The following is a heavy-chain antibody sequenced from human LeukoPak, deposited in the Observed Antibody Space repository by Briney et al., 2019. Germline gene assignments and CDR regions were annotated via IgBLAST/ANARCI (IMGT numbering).Heavy chain of an antibody. CDR3: ARYCTFRACSGTKYDS. J-gene: IGHJ4*02. CDR1: GMTFSNYW. CDR2: INQDESEK. V-gene: IGHV3-7*03. D-gene: IGHD1-1*01. Sequence: PGGSLRLSCAASGMTFSNYWMSWVRQAPGKGLEWVAHINQDESEKYYLDSVRGRFTISRDNAKNSLYLQMHSLTAEDTALYYCARYCTFRACSGTKYDSWGPGTLVTVSS.